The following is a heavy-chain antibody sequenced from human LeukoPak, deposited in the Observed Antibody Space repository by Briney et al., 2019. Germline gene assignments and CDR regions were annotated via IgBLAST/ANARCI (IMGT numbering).Heavy chain of an antibody. CDR1: GFIFTFYS. Sequence: GGSLRLSCAASGFIFTFYSMNWVRQAPGKGLEWISSISSLGRSYKYYADSVKGRFTISRDDAKNSLYLQMNSLRADDMAVYYCVRPSIDDYGDCGYWGQGTLVTVSS. CDR3: VRPSIDDYGDCGY. V-gene: IGHV3-21*01. J-gene: IGHJ4*02. D-gene: IGHD4-17*01. CDR2: ISSLGRSYK.